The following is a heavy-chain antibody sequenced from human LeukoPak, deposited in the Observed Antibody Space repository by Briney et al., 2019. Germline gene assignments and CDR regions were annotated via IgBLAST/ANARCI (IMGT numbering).Heavy chain of an antibody. D-gene: IGHD2-8*02. CDR1: GGSISGLY. J-gene: IGHJ3*01. CDR2: IYSSGTT. V-gene: IGHV4-59*08. CDR3: ARHVMRNHPGGSSYTHAFDV. Sequence: SEPLSLTCAVSGGSISGLYWSWIRQPPGEGLEWVGFIYSSGTTYYNPSLKSRLTIAIDTSSNQFSLRVRSVTAADSAVYYCARHVMRNHPGGSSYTHAFDVWGHGTRVTVSS.